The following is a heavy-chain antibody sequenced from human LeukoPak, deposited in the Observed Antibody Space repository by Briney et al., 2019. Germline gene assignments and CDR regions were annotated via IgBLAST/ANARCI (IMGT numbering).Heavy chain of an antibody. CDR3: ARDRGPGWFDP. Sequence: GGSLRLSCAVSGFAARSNYVSWVRQAPGKGLEWVSVIYSTGTTFYADSVKGRFTISRDDSKNTVYLQMNSLRPEDTAVYYCARDRGPGWFDPWGQGTLVTVSS. V-gene: IGHV3-66*03. D-gene: IGHD3-10*01. J-gene: IGHJ5*02. CDR1: GFAARSNY. CDR2: IYSTGTT.